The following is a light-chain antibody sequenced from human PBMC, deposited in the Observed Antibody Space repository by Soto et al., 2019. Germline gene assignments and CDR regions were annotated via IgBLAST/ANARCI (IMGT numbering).Light chain of an antibody. CDR2: GVS. V-gene: IGKV3-20*01. Sequence: EIVLTQSPGTLSLSPGERATLSCRASQRLTSSYLAWFQQKPGQAPRLLIYGVSSRATGIPDRFSGSGSVIAFALSITSLEPKDLEVNYCKKTVGARPCVQGTRVQIK. CDR3: KKTVGARP. CDR1: QRLTSSY. J-gene: IGKJ1*01.